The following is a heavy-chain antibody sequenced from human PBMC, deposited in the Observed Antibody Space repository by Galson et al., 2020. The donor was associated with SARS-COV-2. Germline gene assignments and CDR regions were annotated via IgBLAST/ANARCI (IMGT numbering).Heavy chain of an antibody. D-gene: IGHD5-18*01. J-gene: IGHJ4*02. CDR3: ARDEGTAMAP. V-gene: IGHV3-30*04. CDR1: GFTFSSYA. Sequence: GGSLRLSCAASGFTFSSYAMHWVRQAPGKGLEWVAVISYDGSNKYYADSVKGRFTISRDNSKNTLYLQMNSLRAEDTAVYYCARDEGTAMAPWGQGTLVTVSS. CDR2: ISYDGSNK.